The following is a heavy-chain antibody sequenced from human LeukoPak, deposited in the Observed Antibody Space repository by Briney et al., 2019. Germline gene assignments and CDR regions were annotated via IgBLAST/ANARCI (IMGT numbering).Heavy chain of an antibody. J-gene: IGHJ4*02. CDR2: IYPGDYDP. Sequence: GESLKITCKGSGYSFTSYWIGWGRQMPGEGLEWMGIIYPGDYDPRYSPSFEGQVTISADKFISTAYLQWSSLKASDTAMYYCARQGSSWSRYFDYWGQGTLVTVSS. CDR3: ARQGSSWSRYFDY. CDR1: GYSFTSYW. D-gene: IGHD6-13*01. V-gene: IGHV5-51*01.